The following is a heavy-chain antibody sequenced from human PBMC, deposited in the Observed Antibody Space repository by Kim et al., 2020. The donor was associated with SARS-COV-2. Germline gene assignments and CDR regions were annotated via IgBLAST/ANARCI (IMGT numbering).Heavy chain of an antibody. CDR3: ARCMVRGVIIKGGNRYFDY. D-gene: IGHD3-10*01. J-gene: IGHJ4*02. Sequence: SETLSLTCAVYGGSFSGYYWSWIRQPPGKGLEWIGEINHSGSTNYNPSLKSRVTISVDTSKNQFSLKLSSVTAADTAVYYCARCMVRGVIIKGGNRYFDYWGQGTLVTVSS. CDR1: GGSFSGYY. CDR2: INHSGST. V-gene: IGHV4-34*01.